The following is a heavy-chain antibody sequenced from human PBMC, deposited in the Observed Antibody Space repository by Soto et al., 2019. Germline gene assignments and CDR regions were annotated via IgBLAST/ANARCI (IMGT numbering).Heavy chain of an antibody. D-gene: IGHD1-1*01. J-gene: IGHJ5*02. CDR2: ISAYNGNT. CDR1: GYTFTSYG. V-gene: IGHV1-18*01. Sequence: GASVKVSCKASGYTFTSYGISWVRQAPGQGLEWMGWISAYNGNTNYAQKLQGRVTMTTDTSTSTAYMELRSLRSDDTAVYYCARVHRNNWNFGWFDPWGQGTLVTVSS. CDR3: ARVHRNNWNFGWFDP.